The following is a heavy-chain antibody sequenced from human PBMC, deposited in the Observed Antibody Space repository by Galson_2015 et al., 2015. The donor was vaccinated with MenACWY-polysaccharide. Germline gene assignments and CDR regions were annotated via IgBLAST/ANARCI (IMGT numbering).Heavy chain of an antibody. D-gene: IGHD3-10*01. J-gene: IGHJ4*02. Sequence: SLRLSCAASGFTFSSYAMNWVRQAPGKGLQWVSSISAGGESAYYADSVKGRFTISRDNSKNTLFLQMNSLRAEDTALYYCARAPGGGFYGSGSFFDNWGQGTLVTVSS. CDR2: ISAGGESA. V-gene: IGHV3-23*01. CDR3: ARAPGGGFYGSGSFFDN. CDR1: GFTFSSYA.